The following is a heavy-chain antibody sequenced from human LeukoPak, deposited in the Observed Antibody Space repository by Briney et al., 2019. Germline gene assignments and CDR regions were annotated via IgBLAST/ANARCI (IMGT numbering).Heavy chain of an antibody. V-gene: IGHV4-59*08. CDR3: ARHVTISGPYDASDI. D-gene: IGHD5-24*01. J-gene: IGHJ3*02. CDR2: IYYSGGT. CDR1: GDSISSYY. Sequence: PSEILSLTCTVSGDSISSYYWSWIRQPPGKGLEWIEFIYYSGGTDYNPSLKSRVTISVDTSKNQFSLKLRSVTAADTAVYYCARHVTISGPYDASDIWGQGTMVTVS.